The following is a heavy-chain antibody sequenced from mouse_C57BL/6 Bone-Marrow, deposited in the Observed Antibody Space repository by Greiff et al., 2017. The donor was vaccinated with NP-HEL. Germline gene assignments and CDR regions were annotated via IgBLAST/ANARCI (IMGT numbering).Heavy chain of an antibody. CDR2: ISNGGGST. CDR3: ARPYVRAY. CDR1: GFTFSDYY. D-gene: IGHD1-1*01. Sequence: DVKLVESGGGLVQPGGSLKLSCAASGFTFSDYYMYWVRQTPEKRLEWVAYISNGGGSTYYPDTVKGRFTISRDNAKNTLYLQMSRLKSEDTAMYYCARPYVRAYWGQGTLVTVSA. J-gene: IGHJ3*01. V-gene: IGHV5-12*01.